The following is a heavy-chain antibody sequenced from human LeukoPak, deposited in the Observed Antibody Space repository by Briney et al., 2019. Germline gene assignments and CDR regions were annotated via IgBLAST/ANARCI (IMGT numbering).Heavy chain of an antibody. CDR2: IYYSGST. J-gene: IGHJ6*02. Sequence: PSETLSLTCAVYGGSFSGYYWSWIRQPPGKGLEWIGYIYYSGSTNYNPSLKSRVTISVDTSKNQFSLKLSSVTAADTAVYYCARVSVVVVPAATYYYYYGMDVWGQGTTVTVSS. D-gene: IGHD2-2*01. CDR3: ARVSVVVVPAATYYYYYGMDV. CDR1: GGSFSGYY. V-gene: IGHV4-59*12.